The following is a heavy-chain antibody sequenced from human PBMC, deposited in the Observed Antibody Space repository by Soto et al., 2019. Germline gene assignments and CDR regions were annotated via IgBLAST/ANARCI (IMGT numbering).Heavy chain of an antibody. CDR3: ARRRRGITMVRGTYSMDV. V-gene: IGHV4-34*01. CDR1: GESFSGYY. J-gene: IGHJ6*01. Sequence: QVQLQQWGAGLLKPSETLSLGCAVYGESFSGYYWNWIRQPPGKGLEWIGEINDFGSTNYKPSLASRVTISVDTSKMQFPLRLCSVTAADAAVYYCARRRRGITMVRGTYSMDVWGQGTTVTVSS. D-gene: IGHD3-10*01. CDR2: INDFGST.